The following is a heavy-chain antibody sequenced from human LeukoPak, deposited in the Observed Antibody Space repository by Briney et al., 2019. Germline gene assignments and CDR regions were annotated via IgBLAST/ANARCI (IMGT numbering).Heavy chain of an antibody. CDR1: GFTFSSYA. Sequence: GGSLRLSCAASGFTFSSYAMLWVRQAPGKGLEWVAVISYDGSNIYYADSVKGRFTISRDNSKNTLYLQMNSLRAEDTAVYYCARATYYYDSSGYGGAFDIWGQGTMVTVSS. V-gene: IGHV3-30*04. D-gene: IGHD3-22*01. CDR3: ARATYYYDSSGYGGAFDI. CDR2: ISYDGSNI. J-gene: IGHJ3*02.